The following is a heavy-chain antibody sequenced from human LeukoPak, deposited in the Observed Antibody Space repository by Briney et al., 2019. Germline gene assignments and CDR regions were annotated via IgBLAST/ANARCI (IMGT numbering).Heavy chain of an antibody. CDR2: INPSSGDT. V-gene: IGHV1-2*06. J-gene: IGHJ4*02. Sequence: GASVKVSCKASGYTFTGYYMHWVRQAPGQGLEWLGRINPSSGDTNYAQKFQGRVTMTRDASISTAYMELSRLRSDDTAVYYCARGAYSGSYYGSYWGQGTLVTVSS. CDR1: GYTFTGYY. D-gene: IGHD1-26*01. CDR3: ARGAYSGSYYGSY.